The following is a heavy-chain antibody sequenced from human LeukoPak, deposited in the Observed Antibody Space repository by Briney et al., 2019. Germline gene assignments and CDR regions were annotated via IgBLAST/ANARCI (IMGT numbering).Heavy chain of an antibody. CDR2: IYYSGST. J-gene: IGHJ4*02. Sequence: PSETLSLTCIVSGDSISSYHWSWMRQPPGEGLEWIGYIYYSGSTNYNPSLKSRVTISVDASKNHFSLKLSSVTAADTAVYYCARNGSLGIIDYWGQGTLVTVSS. CDR3: ARNGSLGIIDY. CDR1: GDSISSYH. D-gene: IGHD3-16*01. V-gene: IGHV4-59*01.